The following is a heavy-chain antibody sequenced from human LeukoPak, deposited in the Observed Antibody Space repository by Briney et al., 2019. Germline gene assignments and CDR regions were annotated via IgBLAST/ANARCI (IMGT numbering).Heavy chain of an antibody. J-gene: IGHJ4*02. D-gene: IGHD5-18*01. V-gene: IGHV3-30*02. CDR1: GFTFSSYG. Sequence: PGGSLRLSCAASGFTFSSYGMHWVRQAPGKGLEWVAFIRHDGSNRYYADSVKGRFTISRDNSKNTLYLQMNSLRAEDTAVYYCARANYGYGDGFDYWGQGTLVTVSS. CDR3: ARANYGYGDGFDY. CDR2: IRHDGSNR.